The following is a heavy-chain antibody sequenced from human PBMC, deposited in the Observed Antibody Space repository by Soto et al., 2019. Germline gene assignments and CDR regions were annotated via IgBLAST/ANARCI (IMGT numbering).Heavy chain of an antibody. Sequence: EVQLLESGGGLVQPGGSLRLSCAASGFTFSSYAVSWVRQAPGKGLEWVSAISGSGGSTYYADSVKGRFTISRDNSKNTLYLQMNSLRAEDTAVYYCAKDRYDFWSGYYTNFDYWGQGTLVTVSS. J-gene: IGHJ4*02. CDR1: GFTFSSYA. D-gene: IGHD3-3*01. V-gene: IGHV3-23*01. CDR2: ISGSGGST. CDR3: AKDRYDFWSGYYTNFDY.